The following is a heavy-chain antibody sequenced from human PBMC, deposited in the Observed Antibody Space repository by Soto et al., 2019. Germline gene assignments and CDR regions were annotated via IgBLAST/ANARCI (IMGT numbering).Heavy chain of an antibody. CDR2: MNTNSGNT. CDR3: ARAMAVAGYSDS. V-gene: IGHV1-8*01. D-gene: IGHD6-19*01. Sequence: VQLVQSGAQVKKPGASLKVSCKAPGYTCTSYDITWVRQAPGQGLEWMGWMNTNSGNTGYAQKCQGSVTMNRNTSISTDDMELCSMRSEDTAVNYCARAMAVAGYSDSCGQVTLVTVS. CDR1: GYTCTSYD. J-gene: IGHJ4*02.